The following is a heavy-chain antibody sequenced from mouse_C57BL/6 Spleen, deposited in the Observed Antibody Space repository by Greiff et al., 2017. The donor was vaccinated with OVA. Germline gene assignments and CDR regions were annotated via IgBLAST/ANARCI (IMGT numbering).Heavy chain of an antibody. CDR1: GYTFTDYY. Sequence: EVQLQQSGPVLVKPGASVKMSCKASGYTFTDYYMNWVKQSHGKSLEWIGVINPYNGGTSYNQKFKGKATLTVDKSSSTAYMELNSLTSEDSAVYYCARGDSSGLFAYWGQGTLVTVSA. J-gene: IGHJ3*01. CDR2: INPYNGGT. D-gene: IGHD3-2*02. CDR3: ARGDSSGLFAY. V-gene: IGHV1-19*01.